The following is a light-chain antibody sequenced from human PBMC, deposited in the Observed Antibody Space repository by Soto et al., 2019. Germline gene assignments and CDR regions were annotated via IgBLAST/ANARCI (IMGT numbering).Light chain of an antibody. Sequence: QSVLTQPPSASGTPGQTVTISCSGSSSNIGANTVNWFQHLPGTAPKLLIYSNNQRPSGVPARVSGSKSGTSVTLAISGLQSEDEADYYCAAWDARLDGVVFGGGTKLTVL. CDR3: AAWDARLDGVV. CDR1: SSNIGANT. CDR2: SNN. V-gene: IGLV1-44*01. J-gene: IGLJ3*02.